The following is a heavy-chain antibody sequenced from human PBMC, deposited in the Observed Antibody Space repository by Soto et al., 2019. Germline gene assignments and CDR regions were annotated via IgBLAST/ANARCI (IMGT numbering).Heavy chain of an antibody. D-gene: IGHD6-13*01. J-gene: IGHJ4*02. CDR1: GGTFSSYT. V-gene: IGHV1-69*08. CDR3: ARESGVEGYGYVDY. Sequence: QVQLVQSGAEVKKPGSSVKVSCKASGGTFSSYTISWVRQAPGQGLEWMGRIIPILGIANYAQKFQGRVTTTADKSTSTAYMELSSLRSEDTAVYYWARESGVEGYGYVDYWGQGTLVSVSS. CDR2: IIPILGIA.